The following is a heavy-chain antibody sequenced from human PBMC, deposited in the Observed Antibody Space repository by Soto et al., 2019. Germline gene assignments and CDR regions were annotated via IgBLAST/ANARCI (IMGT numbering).Heavy chain of an antibody. Sequence: GGSLRISCAASGFTFSSYAMSWVRQAPGKGLEWVSAISGSGGSTNYADSVKGRFTISRDNSKNTLYLQMNSLRAEDTAIFYCAKAVKGDDFWEFDYWGQGTLVTVSS. CDR1: GFTFSSYA. CDR3: AKAVKGDDFWEFDY. CDR2: ISGSGGST. D-gene: IGHD3-3*01. V-gene: IGHV3-23*01. J-gene: IGHJ4*02.